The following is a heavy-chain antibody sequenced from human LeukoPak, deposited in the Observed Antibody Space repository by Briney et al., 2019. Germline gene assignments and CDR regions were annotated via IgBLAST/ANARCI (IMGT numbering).Heavy chain of an antibody. V-gene: IGHV4-59*08. CDR2: IYYSGST. J-gene: IGHJ6*02. D-gene: IGHD2-2*01. Sequence: SETLSLTCTVSGGSISSYYWSWIRQPAGKGLEWIGYIYYSGSTNYNPSLKSRVTISVDTSKNQFSLKLSSVTAADTAVYYCARPSTSYYYGMDVWGQGTTVTVSS. CDR3: ARPSTSYYYGMDV. CDR1: GGSISSYY.